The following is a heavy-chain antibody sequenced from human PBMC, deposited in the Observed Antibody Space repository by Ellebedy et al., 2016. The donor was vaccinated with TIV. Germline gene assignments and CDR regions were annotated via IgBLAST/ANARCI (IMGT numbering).Heavy chain of an antibody. CDR1: GFTFSSYA. D-gene: IGHD2-15*01. CDR3: ARDGETHCRGGTCHQLAY. V-gene: IGHV3-23*01. Sequence: GGSLRLXXAASGFTFSSYAMSWVRQAPGKGLEWVSTISGRGISTYYADSVKGRFAISRDNSKNTLYVEMNSLRPEDTAVYYCARDGETHCRGGTCHQLAYWGQGTLVTVSS. J-gene: IGHJ4*02. CDR2: ISGRGIST.